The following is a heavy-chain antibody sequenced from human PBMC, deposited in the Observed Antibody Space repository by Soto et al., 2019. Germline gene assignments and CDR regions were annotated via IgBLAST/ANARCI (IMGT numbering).Heavy chain of an antibody. V-gene: IGHV3-23*01. Sequence: EVELLESGGGLAQPGGSLRLSCAASGFTFGIHAMTWIRQVPGKGLEWVANINGRGSNTNYADSVKGRFTIARDNSNSAVDLQMTGLGQEDTALYYCAKVSRLYCSGGNCLYLASWGQVVLVTVSS. D-gene: IGHD2-15*01. J-gene: IGHJ4*02. CDR2: INGRGSNT. CDR3: AKVSRLYCSGGNCLYLAS. CDR1: GFTFGIHA.